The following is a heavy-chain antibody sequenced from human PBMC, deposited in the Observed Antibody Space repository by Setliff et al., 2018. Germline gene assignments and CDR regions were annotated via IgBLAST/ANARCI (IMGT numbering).Heavy chain of an antibody. Sequence: PSETLSLTCAVSGDSVDNGNYYRSWIRQAAGKGLEWIGRIYASGSTNYNPSLKSRVTISLDTSKNQFSLKLSSVTAADTAVYYCARRETYYNFWSGYYAYWGQGTLVTVSS. J-gene: IGHJ4*02. CDR1: GDSVDNGNYY. D-gene: IGHD3-3*01. CDR3: ARRETYYNFWSGYYAY. V-gene: IGHV4-61*02. CDR2: IYASGST.